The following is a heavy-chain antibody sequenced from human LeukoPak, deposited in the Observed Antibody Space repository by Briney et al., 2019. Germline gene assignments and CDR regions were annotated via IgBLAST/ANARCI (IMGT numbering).Heavy chain of an antibody. V-gene: IGHV3-23*01. J-gene: IGHJ4*02. Sequence: GGSLRLSCAASGFTFCNYAMSWVRQAPGKGLEWVSATSNNGGRTYYADFVKGRLTISRDNSKNTLYLQMNSLRAEDTAVYYCAKDYLFDYGGQGTLVTVSS. CDR2: TSNNGGRT. CDR1: GFTFCNYA. CDR3: AKDYLFDY.